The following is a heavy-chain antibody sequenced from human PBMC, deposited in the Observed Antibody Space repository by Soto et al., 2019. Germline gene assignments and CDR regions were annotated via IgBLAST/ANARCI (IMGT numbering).Heavy chain of an antibody. V-gene: IGHV3-15*07. CDR1: GFTFSNAW. CDR3: TTGGDSGYDFYYYYGMDV. D-gene: IGHD5-12*01. J-gene: IGHJ6*02. CDR2: IKSKTDGGTT. Sequence: GGSLRLSCAASGFTFSNAWMNWVRQAPGKGLEWVGRIKSKTDGGTTDYAAPLKGRFTISRDDSKNTLYLQMNSLKTEETAVYYCTTGGDSGYDFYYYYGMDVWGQGTTVTVSS.